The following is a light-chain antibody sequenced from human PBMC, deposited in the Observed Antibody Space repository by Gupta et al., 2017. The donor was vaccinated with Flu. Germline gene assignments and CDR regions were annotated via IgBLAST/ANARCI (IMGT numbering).Light chain of an antibody. CDR1: QSVLYSSKNKNY. V-gene: IGKV4-1*01. CDR2: WAS. Sequence: IVMTQSPDSLAVSLGERPTINCKSSQSVLYSSKNKNYLAWYQQKPGTPPKLLIYWASTRESGVPDRFSGSGAGTDFTITISSLQAEDGAVYYGQQYYRTPPYTLGQGTKLEIK. CDR3: QQYYRTPPYT. J-gene: IGKJ2*01.